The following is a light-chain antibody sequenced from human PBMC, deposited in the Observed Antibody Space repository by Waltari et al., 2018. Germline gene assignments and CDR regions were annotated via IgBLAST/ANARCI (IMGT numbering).Light chain of an antibody. V-gene: IGLV2-14*03. CDR3: NSYTSSSTRV. CDR1: SSDVGGYNY. CDR2: DVS. J-gene: IGLJ3*02. Sequence: QSALTQPASVSGSPGQSITISCTGPSSDVGGYNYVSWYQQLPGRAPKLLIYDVSRRPSGVSNRFSGSKSGNTASLTISGLQAEDEADYYCNSYTSSSTRVFGGGTKLTVL.